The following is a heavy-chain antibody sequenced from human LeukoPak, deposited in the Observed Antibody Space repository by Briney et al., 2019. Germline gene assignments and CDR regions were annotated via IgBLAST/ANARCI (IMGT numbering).Heavy chain of an antibody. CDR2: IYYSGST. Sequence: SETLSLTCTVSGGSISSGGYYWSWIRQHPGKGLEWIGYIYYSGSTYYNPSLKSRVTISVDTSKNQFSLKLSSVTAADTAVYYCARDSGYDRNWFDPWGQGTLVTVSS. CDR3: ARDSGYDRNWFDP. D-gene: IGHD5-12*01. V-gene: IGHV4-31*03. J-gene: IGHJ5*02. CDR1: GGSISSGGYY.